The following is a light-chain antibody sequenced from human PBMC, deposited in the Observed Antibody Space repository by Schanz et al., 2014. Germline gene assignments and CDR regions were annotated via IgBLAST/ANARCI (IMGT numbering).Light chain of an antibody. V-gene: IGLV2-8*01. J-gene: IGLJ3*02. Sequence: SALTQPPSASGSPGQSVTISCTGSSSDVGAYNYVSWYQQHPGKAPKLMIYEVSKRPSGVPDRFSGSKSDNTASLTVSGLQAEDEADYYCSSYAGSNNLGVFGGGTKLTVL. CDR2: EVS. CDR1: SSDVGAYNY. CDR3: SSYAGSNNLGV.